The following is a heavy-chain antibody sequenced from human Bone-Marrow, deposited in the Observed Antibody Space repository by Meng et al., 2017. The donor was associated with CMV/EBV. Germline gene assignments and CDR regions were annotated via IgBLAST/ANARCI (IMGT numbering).Heavy chain of an antibody. CDR1: GGTFSSYT. D-gene: IGHD2-2*01. V-gene: IGHV1-69*02. Sequence: SVKVSCKASGGTFSSYTISWVRQAPGQGLEWMGRIIPILGIANYAQKFQGRVTITADKSTGTAYMELSSLRSEDTAVYYCARRGYCSSTSCLHDAFDIWGQGTMVTVSS. CDR3: ARRGYCSSTSCLHDAFDI. CDR2: IIPILGIA. J-gene: IGHJ3*02.